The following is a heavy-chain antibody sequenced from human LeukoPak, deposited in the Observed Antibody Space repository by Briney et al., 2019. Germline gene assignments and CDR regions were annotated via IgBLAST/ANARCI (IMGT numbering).Heavy chain of an antibody. CDR2: IRYDESNK. J-gene: IGHJ5*01. CDR1: GFTFSRYG. V-gene: IGHV3-30*02. D-gene: IGHD6-6*01. Sequence: PGGSLRLSCAASGFTFSRYGMHWVRQAPGKGLEWVAFIRYDESNKFYADSVKGRFAVSRDNSKNTLYLQMNSLRADDTAVYYCARIQSLASSSSFFDSWGQGTLVTVSS. CDR3: ARIQSLASSSSFFDS.